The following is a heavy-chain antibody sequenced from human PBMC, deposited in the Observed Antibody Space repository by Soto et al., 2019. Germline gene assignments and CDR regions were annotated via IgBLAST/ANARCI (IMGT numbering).Heavy chain of an antibody. CDR2: IKQDGSEK. D-gene: IGHD6-13*01. CDR3: AVRIAAAGTMTQYYYYGMDV. V-gene: IGHV3-7*01. CDR1: GFTFSSYW. J-gene: IGHJ6*02. Sequence: EVQLVESGGGLVQPGGSLRLSCAASGFTFSSYWMSWVRQAPGKGLEWVANIKQDGSEKYYVDSVKGRFTISRDNAKNSLYLQMNSLRAEDTAVYYCAVRIAAAGTMTQYYYYGMDVWGQGTTVTVSS.